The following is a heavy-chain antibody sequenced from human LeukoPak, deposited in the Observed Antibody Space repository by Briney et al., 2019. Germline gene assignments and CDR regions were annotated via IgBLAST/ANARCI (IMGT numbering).Heavy chain of an antibody. Sequence: ASVKVSCKASGGTFSSYAISWVRQAPGQGLEWMGGIIPIFGTANYAQKFQGRVTITADESTSTAYMELSSLRSEDTAVYYCASRAPLGSSPLDVWGQGTTVTVSS. D-gene: IGHD6-13*01. V-gene: IGHV1-69*13. CDR1: GGTFSSYA. CDR3: ASRAPLGSSPLDV. J-gene: IGHJ6*02. CDR2: IIPIFGTA.